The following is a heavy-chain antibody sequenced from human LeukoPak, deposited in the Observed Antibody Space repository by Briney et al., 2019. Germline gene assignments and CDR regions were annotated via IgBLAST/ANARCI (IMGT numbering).Heavy chain of an antibody. D-gene: IGHD6-13*01. Sequence: GGSLRLSCAASGFTFSSYAMSWVRQAPGKGLEWVSAISGRGGGTYYADSVKGRFTISRENAKNSLYLQMNSLSAGDTAVYYCASSPAYSSSWYAIDNWGQGTLVTVSS. V-gene: IGHV3-23*01. CDR3: ASSPAYSSSWYAIDN. CDR1: GFTFSSYA. CDR2: ISGRGGGT. J-gene: IGHJ4*02.